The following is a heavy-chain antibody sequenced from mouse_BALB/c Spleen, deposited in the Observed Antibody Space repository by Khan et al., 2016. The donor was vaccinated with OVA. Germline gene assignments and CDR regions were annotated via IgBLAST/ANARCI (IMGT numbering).Heavy chain of an antibody. J-gene: IGHJ4*01. V-gene: IGHV2-6-1*01. CDR2: IWNDGNT. CDR3: ARQPYYHYNIMDY. D-gene: IGHD2-10*01. Sequence: QVQLQQSGPGLVAPSQSLSITCTISGFSLTNYGVHWVRQPPGKGLEWLVVIWNDGNTAYNSALKSRLTISKDNSKSQVFLKMNSLQTDDTAMYFCARQPYYHYNIMDYWGQGTSVTVFS. CDR1: GFSLTNYG.